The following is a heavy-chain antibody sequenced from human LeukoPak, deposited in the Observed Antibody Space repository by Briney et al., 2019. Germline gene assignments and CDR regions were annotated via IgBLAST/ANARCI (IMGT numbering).Heavy chain of an antibody. CDR1: GDSIGSYS. D-gene: IGHD3-22*01. J-gene: IGHJ3*02. CDR3: ARDFYDTSTYYYVDAFDI. V-gene: IGHV4-59*01. Sequence: SETLSLTCTVSGDSIGSYSWNWIRQPPGKGLEWIGYIYYSGNTNYNPSLKSRVTISVDTSKNQVSLKLSSVTAADTAVYYCARDFYDTSTYYYVDAFDIWGQGTMVTVSS. CDR2: IYYSGNT.